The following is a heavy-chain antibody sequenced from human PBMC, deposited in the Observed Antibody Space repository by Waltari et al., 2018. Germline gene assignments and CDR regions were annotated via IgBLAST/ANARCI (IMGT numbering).Heavy chain of an antibody. CDR3: ARAFYGSGNLLGY. CDR2: INAGTGYT. V-gene: IGHV1-3*01. Sequence: QVQLVQSGAEVKKPGASLKVSCKASGYILTSYAIHWVRQAPGQRLEWMGRINAGTGYTKYSQKFQGRVTISRDTSASTVYMELTSLRSEDTAVYYCARAFYGSGNLLGYWGQGSLVTVSS. J-gene: IGHJ4*02. D-gene: IGHD3-10*01. CDR1: GYILTSYA.